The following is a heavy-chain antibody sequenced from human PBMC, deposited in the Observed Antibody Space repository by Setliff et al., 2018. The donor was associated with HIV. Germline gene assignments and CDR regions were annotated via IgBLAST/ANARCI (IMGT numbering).Heavy chain of an antibody. CDR3: ARQRFRDNGPPVPLGP. CDR2: IYYTGST. Sequence: LSLTCTVSGGSINNYYWSWIRQPPGKGLEFIGFIYYTGSTNYNPSLKSRLTISVDTSKNQFSLRLTSVTAADTAMYYCARQRFRDNGPPVPLGPWGQGRPVTVSS. V-gene: IGHV4-59*08. CDR1: GGSINNYY. D-gene: IGHD2-8*01. J-gene: IGHJ5*02.